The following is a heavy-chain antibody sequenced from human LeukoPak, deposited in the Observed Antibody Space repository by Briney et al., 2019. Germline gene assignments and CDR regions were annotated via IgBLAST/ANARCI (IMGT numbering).Heavy chain of an antibody. Sequence: GASVKVPCKASGYTFTSYGISWVRQAPGQGLEWMGWISAYNGNTNYAQKLQVRVTMTTDTSTSTAYMELRSLRSDDTAVYYCARDPLYDYIRGSYRSTYYYYYMDVWGKGTTVTVSS. CDR2: ISAYNGNT. J-gene: IGHJ6*03. CDR1: GYTFTSYG. CDR3: ARDPLYDYIRGSYRSTYYYYYMDV. V-gene: IGHV1-18*01. D-gene: IGHD3-16*02.